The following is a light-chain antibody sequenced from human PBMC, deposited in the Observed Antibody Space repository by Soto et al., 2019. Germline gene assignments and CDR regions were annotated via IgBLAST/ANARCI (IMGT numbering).Light chain of an antibody. Sequence: QSVLTQPASVSGSPGQSSTISCTGTSSDVGGYNYVSWYQQHPGKAPKLMIYDVSNRPSGVSNRFSGSKSGNTASLTISGLQAEDEDDYYSSSYTSSSTLVVFGGGTKLTVL. CDR2: DVS. J-gene: IGLJ2*01. V-gene: IGLV2-14*01. CDR3: SSYTSSSTLVV. CDR1: SSDVGGYNY.